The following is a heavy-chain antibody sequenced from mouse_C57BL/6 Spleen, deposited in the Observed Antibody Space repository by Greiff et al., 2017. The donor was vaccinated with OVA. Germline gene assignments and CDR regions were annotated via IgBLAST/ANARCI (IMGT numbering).Heavy chain of an antibody. V-gene: IGHV3-6*01. D-gene: IGHD1-1*01. CDR3: ARGDYYGSRGDD. J-gene: IGHJ2*01. CDR1: GYSITSGYY. CDR2: ISYDGSN. Sequence: EVQLQESGPGLVKPSQSLSLTCSVTGYSITSGYYWNWIRQLPGNQLEWMGYISYDGSNNYNPSLKNRISITRDTSKNQFFLKLNSVTTEDTATYYCARGDYYGSRGDDWGQGTTRTVSS.